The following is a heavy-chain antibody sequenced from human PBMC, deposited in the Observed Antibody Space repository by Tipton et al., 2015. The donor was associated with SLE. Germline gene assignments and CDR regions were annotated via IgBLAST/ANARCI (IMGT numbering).Heavy chain of an antibody. D-gene: IGHD6-19*01. Sequence: SLRLSCAASGFTFSSYAMHWVRQPPGKGLEWVAVIWYDGSNKYYADSVKGRFTISRDNSKNTVYLQMNSLKPEDTAVYYCAKDRGRIAVACGYWGQGTLVTVSS. J-gene: IGHJ4*02. CDR1: GFTFSSYA. V-gene: IGHV3-33*06. CDR3: AKDRGRIAVACGY. CDR2: IWYDGSNK.